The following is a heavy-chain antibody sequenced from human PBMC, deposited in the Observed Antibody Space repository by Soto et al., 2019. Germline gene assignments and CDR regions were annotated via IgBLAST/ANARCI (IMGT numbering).Heavy chain of an antibody. J-gene: IGHJ3*02. D-gene: IGHD3-10*01. CDR3: ARDVWFGELLYAFDI. Sequence: ASVKVSCKAFGYTFTGYYMHWVRQAPGQGLEWMGWINPNSGGTNYAQKFQGWVTMTRDTSISTAYMELSRLRSDDTAVYYCARDVWFGELLYAFDIWGQGTMVTGSS. V-gene: IGHV1-2*04. CDR1: GYTFTGYY. CDR2: INPNSGGT.